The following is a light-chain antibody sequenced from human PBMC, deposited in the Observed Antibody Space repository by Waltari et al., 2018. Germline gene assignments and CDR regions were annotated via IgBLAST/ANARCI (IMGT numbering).Light chain of an antibody. J-gene: IGLJ3*02. CDR3: AAWDDSLWGV. CDR1: SPNIGSNY. Sequence: QSVLTQPPSASGTPGQRVTIPCSGSSPNIGSNYVYWYQQLPGTAPKLLIYRNNQRPSGVPDRFSGSKSGTSASLAISGLRSEDEADYYCAAWDDSLWGVFGGGTKLTVL. V-gene: IGLV1-47*01. CDR2: RNN.